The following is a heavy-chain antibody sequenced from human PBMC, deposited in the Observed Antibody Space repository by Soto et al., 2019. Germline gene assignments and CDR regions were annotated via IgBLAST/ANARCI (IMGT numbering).Heavy chain of an antibody. CDR2: IYPGDSDT. D-gene: IGHD6-6*01. CDR1: GYSFTSYW. Sequence: GESLKISCKGSGYSFTSYWIGWVRQMPGKGLEWMGIIYPGDSDTRYSPSFQGQVTISADKSISTAYLQWSSLKASDTTMYYCARLQARTYYYYYYGMDVWGKGTTVTVSS. CDR3: ARLQARTYYYYYYGMDV. V-gene: IGHV5-51*01. J-gene: IGHJ6*04.